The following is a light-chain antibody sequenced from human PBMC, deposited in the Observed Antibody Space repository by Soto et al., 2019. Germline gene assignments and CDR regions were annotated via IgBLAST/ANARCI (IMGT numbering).Light chain of an antibody. V-gene: IGKV2-28*01. J-gene: IGKJ1*01. CDR3: MQALQAPWT. CDR1: QSLLHDNGYNY. CDR2: LGS. Sequence: DIVMTQSPLSLPVTPGEPASISCRSSQSLLHDNGYNYLDWYLQKPGQSPQLLIYLGSNRASGVPDRFSGSASGTDFTLKFSRVEAEDAGIYYCMQALQAPWTFGQGTKVEIK.